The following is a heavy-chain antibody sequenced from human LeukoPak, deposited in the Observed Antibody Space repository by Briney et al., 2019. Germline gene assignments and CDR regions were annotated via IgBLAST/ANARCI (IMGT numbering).Heavy chain of an antibody. Sequence: ASVKVSCTASGYTFISYYMHWVRQAPGQGLEWMGIINPRGGSTSYAQKFQGRVTMTRDTSTSTVYMELSSLGSEDTAVYYCARDTANYYYDSSGYYFDYWGQGTLVTVSS. CDR3: ARDTANYYYDSSGYYFDY. CDR2: INPRGGST. V-gene: IGHV1-46*01. D-gene: IGHD3-22*01. CDR1: GYTFISYY. J-gene: IGHJ4*02.